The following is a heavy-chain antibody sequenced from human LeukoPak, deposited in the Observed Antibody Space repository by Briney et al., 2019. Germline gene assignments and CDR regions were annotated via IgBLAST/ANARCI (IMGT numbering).Heavy chain of an antibody. CDR2: IKQDGSEK. J-gene: IGHJ4*02. Sequence: GGSLRLSCAACGFTFSSYWMSWVRQAPGKGLEWVANIKQDGSEKYYVDSVKGRFTISRDNAKNSLYLQMNSLRAEDTAVYYCARGTMFPYYFDYWGQGTLVTVSS. D-gene: IGHD3-10*02. V-gene: IGHV3-7*01. CDR1: GFTFSSYW. CDR3: ARGTMFPYYFDY.